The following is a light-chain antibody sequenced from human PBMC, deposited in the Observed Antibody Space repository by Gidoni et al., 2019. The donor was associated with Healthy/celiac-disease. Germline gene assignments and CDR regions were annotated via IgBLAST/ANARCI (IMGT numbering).Light chain of an antibody. CDR3: AAGGDTLNAVV. J-gene: IGLJ2*01. Sequence: QSVLTQPPSASGTPGQRVPISCSGSISNIGSNAVNWFQQLPGTAPKVHMYSNNPRPSGVPDRFSGSRYGTSASLAISGLQSEDEADNYCAAGGDTLNAVVFGGGTKLTVL. CDR2: SNN. V-gene: IGLV1-44*01. CDR1: ISNIGSNA.